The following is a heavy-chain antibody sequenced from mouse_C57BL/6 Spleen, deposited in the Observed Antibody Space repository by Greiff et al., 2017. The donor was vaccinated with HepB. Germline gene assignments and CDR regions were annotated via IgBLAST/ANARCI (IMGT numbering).Heavy chain of an antibody. V-gene: IGHV5-4*01. D-gene: IGHD1-1*01. CDR3: ARRAIITTVVAPMDY. J-gene: IGHJ4*01. Sequence: DVHLVESGGGLVKPGGSLKLSCVASGFTFSSYAMSWVRQTPEKRLEWVATISDGGSYTYYPDNVKGRFTISRDNAKNNLYLQMSHLKSEDTAMYYCARRAIITTVVAPMDYWGQGTSVTVSS. CDR1: GFTFSSYA. CDR2: ISDGGSYT.